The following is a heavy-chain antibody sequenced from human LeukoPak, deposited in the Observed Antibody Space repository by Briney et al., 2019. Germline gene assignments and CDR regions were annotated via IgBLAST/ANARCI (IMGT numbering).Heavy chain of an antibody. V-gene: IGHV3-23*01. CDR3: ARNENSGWGYFDY. J-gene: IGHJ4*02. CDR1: GFTVSGHP. Sequence: GGSLRLSCAASGFTVSGHPVSWVRQAPGKGLEWVSVIGGSNGITFYVGSVKGRFTISRDNSKDTLYLQMNSLRAEDTAVYYCARNENSGWGYFDYWGQGTLVTVSS. D-gene: IGHD5-12*01. CDR2: IGGSNGIT.